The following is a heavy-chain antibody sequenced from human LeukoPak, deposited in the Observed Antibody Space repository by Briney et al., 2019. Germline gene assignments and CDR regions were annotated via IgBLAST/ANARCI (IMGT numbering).Heavy chain of an antibody. CDR1: GGSISSYY. V-gene: IGHV4-59*08. CDR2: IYYSGST. J-gene: IGHJ4*02. Sequence: SETLFLTCTVSGGSISSYYWSWVRQPPGKELEWIRDIYYSGSTNYNPSLKSRVTISVDTSKNQSSLKLSSVTAADTAVYYCARRLSGSYHFDYWGQGTLVTVSS. CDR3: ARRLSGSYHFDY. D-gene: IGHD1-26*01.